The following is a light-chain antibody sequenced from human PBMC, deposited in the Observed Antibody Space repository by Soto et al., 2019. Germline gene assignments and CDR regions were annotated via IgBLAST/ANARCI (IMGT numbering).Light chain of an antibody. CDR1: SSDVGAYNY. Sequence: QSALTQPASVSGSPGQSIPISCTGTSSDVGAYNYVSWYQQHPGKAPKLMIYDVSNRPSGVSNRFSGSKSGNTASLTISGLQAEDEADYFCCSYTTSDVYVFGPGTKLTVL. CDR2: DVS. CDR3: CSYTTSDVYV. V-gene: IGLV2-14*01. J-gene: IGLJ1*01.